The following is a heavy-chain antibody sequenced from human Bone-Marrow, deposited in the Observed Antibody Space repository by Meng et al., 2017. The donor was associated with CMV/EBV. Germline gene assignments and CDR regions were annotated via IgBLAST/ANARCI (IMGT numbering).Heavy chain of an antibody. J-gene: IGHJ4*02. CDR2: IRSKAYGGTT. V-gene: IGHV3-49*04. CDR3: TTYKADDVLAAYTPGY. Sequence: GESLKISCTASGFTFGDYAMSWVRQAPGKGLEWVGFIRSKAYGGTTEYAASVKGRFTISRDDSKTTLYLQMDSLKTEDTAVYYCTTYKADDVLAAYTPGYWGQGTLVTVSS. CDR1: GFTFGDYA. D-gene: IGHD3-9*01.